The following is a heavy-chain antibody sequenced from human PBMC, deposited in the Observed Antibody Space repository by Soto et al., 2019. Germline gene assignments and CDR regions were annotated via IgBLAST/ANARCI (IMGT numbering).Heavy chain of an antibody. J-gene: IGHJ4*02. CDR2: IGPESGAT. D-gene: IGHD1-26*01. Sequence: ASVKVSCKTSGYTFTGHYIHWVRQAPQQGPEWMGEIGPESGATRYAEKFRGRVTMTMDTSITTVYMELRNLSPDDTAVYYCGRGRSGQIVIFYWGQGAPVTVSS. V-gene: IGHV1-2*02. CDR3: GRGRSGQIVIFY. CDR1: GYTFTGHY.